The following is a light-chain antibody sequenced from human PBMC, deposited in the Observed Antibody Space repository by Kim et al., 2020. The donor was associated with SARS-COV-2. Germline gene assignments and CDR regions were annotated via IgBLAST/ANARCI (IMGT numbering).Light chain of an antibody. CDR1: STNIANNY. CDR3: GTWDSSLSAVV. V-gene: IGLV1-51*01. Sequence: GQKVTISCSGSSTNIANNYVSWYQQLPRTAPKLLIYGNNKRPSGIPDRFSGSKSGTSATLDITGLQTGDEADYYCGTWDSSLSAVVFGGGTQLTVL. CDR2: GNN. J-gene: IGLJ2*01.